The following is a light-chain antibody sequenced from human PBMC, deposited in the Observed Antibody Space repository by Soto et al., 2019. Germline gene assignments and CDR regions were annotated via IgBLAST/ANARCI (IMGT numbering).Light chain of an antibody. CDR1: QRVSTN. CDR3: QQYSDWPPTYT. CDR2: GAS. V-gene: IGKV3-15*01. J-gene: IGKJ2*01. Sequence: EIVMTQSPATLSVSLGERATLSCRASQRVSTNLAWYQQKPGQAPRLLMYGASTRATGIPGRFSGSGAETEFTLTISNLQSEDFAVYYCQQYSDWPPTYTFGQGTKLEIK.